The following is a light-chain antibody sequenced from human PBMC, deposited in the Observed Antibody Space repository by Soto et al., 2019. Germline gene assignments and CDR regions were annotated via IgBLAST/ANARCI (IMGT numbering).Light chain of an antibody. CDR3: QQCGGSSHT. V-gene: IGKV3-20*01. Sequence: ENVLSQSPGTLSLSPGERATLSCRASQSLRDSYLAWYQQKPGQAPRLLIYGASNRATGIPDRFSGSGSGTDFTLTISRLEPEDFAVYYCQQCGGSSHTFGGGTKVEIK. CDR1: QSLRDSY. J-gene: IGKJ4*01. CDR2: GAS.